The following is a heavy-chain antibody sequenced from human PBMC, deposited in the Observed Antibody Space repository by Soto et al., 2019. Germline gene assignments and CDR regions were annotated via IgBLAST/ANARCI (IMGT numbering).Heavy chain of an antibody. Sequence: GGSLRLSCAASGFTFSSYSMNWVRQAPGKGLEWVSSISSSSSYIYYADSVKGRFTISRDNAKNSLYLQMNSLRAEDTAVYYCACPYSSGWYYSYYGMDVWGQGTTVTVSS. D-gene: IGHD6-19*01. CDR2: ISSSSSYI. CDR1: GFTFSSYS. J-gene: IGHJ6*02. V-gene: IGHV3-21*01. CDR3: ACPYSSGWYYSYYGMDV.